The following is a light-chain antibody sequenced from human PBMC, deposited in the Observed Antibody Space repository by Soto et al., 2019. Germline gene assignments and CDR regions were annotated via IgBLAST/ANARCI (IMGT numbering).Light chain of an antibody. J-gene: IGLJ2*01. CDR3: QAYDSALGVV. CDR2: VNY. CDR1: NSDIGAPYD. V-gene: IGLV1-40*01. Sequence: QSVLTQPPSVSGAPGQRVTISCTGSNSDIGAPYDVNWYQHLPGRAPKLLIYVNYDRPSGGPARFSGSVSGTSVSLAITGLQAEDEADYYCQAYDSALGVVFGGGTKLTVL.